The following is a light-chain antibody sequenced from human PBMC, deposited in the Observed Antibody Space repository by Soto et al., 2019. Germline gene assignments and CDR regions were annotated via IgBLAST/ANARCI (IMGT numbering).Light chain of an antibody. V-gene: IGLV2-14*01. Sequence: QSVLTQPASVSWSPGQSITISFTGTSSDVGGYNYVSWYQQHPGKAPKLMIYEVSNRPSGVSNRFSGSKSGNTASLTISGLQAEDEADYYCSSYTYSSTPYVFGTGTKVTVL. CDR2: EVS. CDR3: SSYTYSSTPYV. J-gene: IGLJ1*01. CDR1: SSDVGGYNY.